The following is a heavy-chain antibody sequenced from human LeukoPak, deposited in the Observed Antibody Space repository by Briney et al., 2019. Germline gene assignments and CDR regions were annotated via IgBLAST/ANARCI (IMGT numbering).Heavy chain of an antibody. V-gene: IGHV3-33*01. CDR3: ARPEGGCSGGTCYPDY. Sequence: SGGSLRLSCAASGFIFSNYGMHWVRQAPDKGLKWVALIWNDGSKKYYADSVKGRFTISRDNSKNTLYLEMNSLRAEDTGVYYCARPEGGCSGGTCYPDYGGQGTLVIVSS. D-gene: IGHD2-15*01. CDR1: GFIFSNYG. J-gene: IGHJ4*02. CDR2: IWNDGSKK.